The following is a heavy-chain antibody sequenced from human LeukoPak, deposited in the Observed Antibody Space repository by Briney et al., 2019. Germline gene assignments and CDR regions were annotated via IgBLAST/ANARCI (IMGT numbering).Heavy chain of an antibody. V-gene: IGHV4-39*01. J-gene: IGHJ3*02. D-gene: IGHD2-21*01. CDR1: GGSVSSSSYY. Sequence: PSETLSLTCTVSGGSVSSSSYYWGWIRQPPGKGLEWIGSFYYSGSTYYNPSLKSRVTISVDTSKNQFSLKLSSVTGTDTAVYYCARRDPMSDAFDIWGQGTMVTVSS. CDR3: ARRDPMSDAFDI. CDR2: FYYSGST.